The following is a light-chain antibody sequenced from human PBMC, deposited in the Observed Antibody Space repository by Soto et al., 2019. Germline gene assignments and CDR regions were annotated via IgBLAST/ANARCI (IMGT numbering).Light chain of an antibody. CDR2: WPS. CDR3: QRYESTRT. Sequence: DIVMTQSPDSLAVSLGERATINCTSSQSVLYSSNNKNYLAWYQQKPGQPPNLLIYWPSTRITGVPDRFSDSGSGSNFNLTISIPQAEDVAVYYCQRYESTRTFGQGTNGQIK. J-gene: IGKJ1*01. V-gene: IGKV4-1*01. CDR1: QSVLYSSNNKNY.